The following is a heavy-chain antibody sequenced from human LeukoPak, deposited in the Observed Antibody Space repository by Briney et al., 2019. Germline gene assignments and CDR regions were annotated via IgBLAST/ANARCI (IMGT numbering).Heavy chain of an antibody. V-gene: IGHV3-21*01. CDR3: AGARGYSGYDYPNYFDY. J-gene: IGHJ4*02. CDR2: ISSSSSYI. Sequence: PGGSLRLSCAASGFTFSSYSMNWVRQAPGKGLEWVSSISSSSSYIYYADSVKGRFTISRDNAKNSLYLQMNSLRAKDTAVYYCAGARGYSGYDYPNYFDYWGQGTLVTVSS. D-gene: IGHD5-12*01. CDR1: GFTFSSYS.